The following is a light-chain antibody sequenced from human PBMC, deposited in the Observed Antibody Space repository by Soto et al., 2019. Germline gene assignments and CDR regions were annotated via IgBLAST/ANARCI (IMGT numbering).Light chain of an antibody. CDR1: SSDVGGYNY. J-gene: IGLJ1*01. V-gene: IGLV2-14*01. CDR2: DVS. CDR3: SSHTSSSTLWV. Sequence: QSVLTQPASVSGSPGQSITISCTGTSSDVGGYNYVSWYQQHPGKAPKLMIYDVSNRPSGVSNRFSGSKSGNTASLTISGLQAEDEADYYCSSHTSSSTLWVFGTRTKVTFL.